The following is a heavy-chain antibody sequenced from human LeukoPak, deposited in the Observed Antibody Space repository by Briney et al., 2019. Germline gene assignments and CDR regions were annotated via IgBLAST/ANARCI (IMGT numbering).Heavy chain of an antibody. CDR2: IYYSGST. J-gene: IGHJ3*02. CDR1: GGSISSYY. V-gene: IGHV4-59*01. Sequence: SETLSLTCTVSGGSISSYYWSWIRQPPGKGLEWIGYIYYSGSTNYNPSLQSRVTISVDTSKNQFSLQLSSVTAADTAVYYCARGYDYYDSSGYLAFDIWGQGTMVTVSS. D-gene: IGHD3-22*01. CDR3: ARGYDYYDSSGYLAFDI.